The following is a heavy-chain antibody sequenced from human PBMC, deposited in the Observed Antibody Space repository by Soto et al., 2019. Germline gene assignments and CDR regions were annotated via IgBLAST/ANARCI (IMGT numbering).Heavy chain of an antibody. V-gene: IGHV5-51*01. D-gene: IGHD3-16*01. Sequence: GASLKISCKGSGYSFTSYWIGWVRQMPGKGLEWMGIICPGDSDTRYSQSFQGQVTISADKSISTAYLQWSSLKASDTAMYYCARSADYVWGVHVDYWGQGTLVTVSS. CDR3: ARSADYVWGVHVDY. CDR1: GYSFTSYW. J-gene: IGHJ4*02. CDR2: ICPGDSDT.